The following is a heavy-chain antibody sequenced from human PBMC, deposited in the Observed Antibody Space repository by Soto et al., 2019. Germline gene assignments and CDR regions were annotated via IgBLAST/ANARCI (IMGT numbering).Heavy chain of an antibody. CDR3: AHIPNYYQYAWFDP. J-gene: IGHJ5*02. CDR1: GFSLTTRGVG. D-gene: IGHD3-16*01. Sequence: QITLKESGPTLVKPTQTLTLTCTFSGFSLTTRGVGVGWIRQPPGKALECLALICWDDDKRYSPSLQSRLSITTDNSKNPVVMTMTNVDPVDTATYYCAHIPNYYQYAWFDPWGQGTLVSVSS. CDR2: ICWDDDK. V-gene: IGHV2-5*02.